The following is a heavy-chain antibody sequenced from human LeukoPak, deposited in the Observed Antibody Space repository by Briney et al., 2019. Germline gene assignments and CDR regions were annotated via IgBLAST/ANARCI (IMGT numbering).Heavy chain of an antibody. D-gene: IGHD5-18*01. Sequence: SETLSLTCAVYGGSFSGYYWSWIRQPPGKGLEWIGEINHSGSTNYNPSLKSRVTMSVDTSKNQFSLKLSSVTAADTAVYYCASSYGPYYFDYWGQGTLVTVSS. CDR3: ASSYGPYYFDY. CDR2: INHSGST. CDR1: GGSFSGYY. J-gene: IGHJ4*02. V-gene: IGHV4-34*01.